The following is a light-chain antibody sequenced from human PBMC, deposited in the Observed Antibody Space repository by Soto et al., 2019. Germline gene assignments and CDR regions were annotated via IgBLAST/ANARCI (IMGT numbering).Light chain of an antibody. J-gene: IGLJ2*01. CDR3: AAWDDSLNGSYVV. V-gene: IGLV1-44*01. CDR1: SSNIGSNT. CDR2: SNN. Sequence: QSVLTQPPSASGTPGQRVTISCSGSSSNIGSNTVNWYQQLPGTAPKLLIYSNNQRPSGVPDRFSGSKSGTSASLAISGLQSEDEAYYYCAAWDDSLNGSYVVFGGGTKLTVL.